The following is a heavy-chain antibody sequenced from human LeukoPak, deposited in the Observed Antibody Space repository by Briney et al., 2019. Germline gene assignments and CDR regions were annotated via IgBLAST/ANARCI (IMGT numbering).Heavy chain of an antibody. Sequence: PGGSLRLSCAASGFTFSSYSMNWVRQAPGKGLEWVSYSSSSSSYIYYADSVKGRFTISRDNAKNSLYLQMNSLRAEDTAVYYCARDLLFRTYYFDYWGQGTLVTVSS. V-gene: IGHV3-21*01. D-gene: IGHD1-26*01. CDR3: ARDLLFRTYYFDY. CDR2: SSSSSSYI. CDR1: GFTFSSYS. J-gene: IGHJ4*02.